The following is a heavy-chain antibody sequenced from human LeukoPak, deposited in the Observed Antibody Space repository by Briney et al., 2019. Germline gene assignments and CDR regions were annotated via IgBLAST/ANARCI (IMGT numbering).Heavy chain of an antibody. V-gene: IGHV3-66*01. CDR3: ARDLTL. CDR1: GFTISNTY. J-gene: IGHJ4*02. Sequence: GGSLRLSCAASGFTISNTYMSWVRQAPGKGLEWVSVTYVGGNTDSADFVKDRFTISTDNSKNTLYLHMNNLRAEDTAVYYCARDLTLGGEEPLVTVPS. D-gene: IGHD1-14*01. CDR2: TYVGGNT.